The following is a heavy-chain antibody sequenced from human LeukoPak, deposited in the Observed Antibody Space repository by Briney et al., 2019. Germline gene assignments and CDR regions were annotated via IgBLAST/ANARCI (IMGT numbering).Heavy chain of an antibody. J-gene: IGHJ4*02. CDR2: IYSGGST. V-gene: IGHV3-66*01. CDR3: ARDPINYGSGRSSDY. CDR1: GFTVSSNY. D-gene: IGHD3-10*01. Sequence: GGSLRLSCAASGFTVSSNYMSWVRQAPGKGLEWVSVIYSGGSTYYADSVKGRFTISRDNSKNTLYLQMNSLRAEDTAVYYCARDPINYGSGRSSDYWGQGTLVTVSS.